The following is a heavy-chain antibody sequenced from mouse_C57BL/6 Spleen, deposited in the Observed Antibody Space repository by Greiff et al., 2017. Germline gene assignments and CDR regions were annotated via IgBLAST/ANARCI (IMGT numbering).Heavy chain of an antibody. Sequence: EVQLVESGGGLVKPGGSLKLSCAASGFTFSSYAMSWVRQTPEKRLEWVATISDGGSYTYYPDNVKGRFTISRDNAKNNLYLQMSHLKSEDTAMYYCARDAGDYDEYFDVWGTGTTVTVSS. CDR1: GFTFSSYA. CDR2: ISDGGSYT. CDR3: ARDAGDYDEYFDV. J-gene: IGHJ1*03. D-gene: IGHD2-4*01. V-gene: IGHV5-4*01.